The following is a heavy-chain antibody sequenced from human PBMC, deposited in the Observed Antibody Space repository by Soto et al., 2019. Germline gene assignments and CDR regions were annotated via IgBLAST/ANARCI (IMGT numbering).Heavy chain of an antibody. Sequence: GGSLRLPCRALESRFAACGLGWVRKAPGRGLEWLAAINMVGGVQEYVDSLKGRFTMYRANATNSLYLHIASRRVEDTGVYYFARDPGYDWESAVTHDLDQWGHGTLVTVSS. CDR1: ESRFAACG. D-gene: IGHD3-16*01. CDR3: ARDPGYDWESAVTHDLDQ. CDR2: INMVGGVQ. J-gene: IGHJ4*01. V-gene: IGHV3-7*01.